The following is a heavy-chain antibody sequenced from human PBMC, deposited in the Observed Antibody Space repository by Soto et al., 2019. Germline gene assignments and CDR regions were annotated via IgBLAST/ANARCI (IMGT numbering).Heavy chain of an antibody. CDR3: ARFEYGSGSFTLDY. V-gene: IGHV1-8*01. CDR2: MNPNSGNT. J-gene: IGHJ4*02. D-gene: IGHD3-10*01. Sequence: ASVKVSCKASGYTFTSYDINWVRQATGQGLEWMGWMNPNSGNTGYAQKFQGRVTMTRNTSISTAYMELSSLRSEDTAVYYCARFEYGSGSFTLDYWGQGTLVTVSS. CDR1: GYTFTSYD.